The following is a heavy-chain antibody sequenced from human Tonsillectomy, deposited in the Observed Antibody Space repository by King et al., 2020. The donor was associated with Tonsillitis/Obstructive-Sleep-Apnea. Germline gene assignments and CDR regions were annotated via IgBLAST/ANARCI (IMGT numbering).Heavy chain of an antibody. V-gene: IGHV4-59*01. CDR3: ARDSGGSLDY. CDR1: GGSISSFY. CDR2: IYYTGST. J-gene: IGHJ4*02. D-gene: IGHD1-26*01. Sequence: QLQESGPGLVKPSETLSLTCTVPGGSISSFYWSWIRQPPGKGLDWIGYIYYTGSTNYNPSLESRVTISVDTSKNHFSLKLTSVTAADTAVYYCARDSGGSLDYWGQGTLVTVSS.